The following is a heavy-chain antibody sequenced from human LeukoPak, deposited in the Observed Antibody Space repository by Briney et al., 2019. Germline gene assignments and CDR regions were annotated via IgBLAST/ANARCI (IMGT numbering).Heavy chain of an antibody. V-gene: IGHV4-59*08. CDR3: ARVFRSFRGHKTEYYDSSGTQGGYFDY. CDR1: GGSISSYY. CDR2: IYYSGST. Sequence: SETLSLTCTVSGGSISSYYWSWIRQPPGKGLEWIGYIYYSGSTNYNPSLKSRVTISVDTSKNQFSLKLSSVTAADTAVYYCARVFRSFRGHKTEYYDSSGTQGGYFDYWGQGTLVTVSS. J-gene: IGHJ4*02. D-gene: IGHD3-22*01.